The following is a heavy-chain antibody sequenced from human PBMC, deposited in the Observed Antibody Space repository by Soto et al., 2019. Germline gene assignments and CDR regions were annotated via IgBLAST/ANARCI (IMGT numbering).Heavy chain of an antibody. CDR2: FYYSGGT. D-gene: IGHD2-2*01. V-gene: IGHV4-39*01. CDR1: GGSISSGPYS. J-gene: IGHJ6*02. Sequence: QLQLQESGPGLVKPSETLSLTCTVSGGSISSGPYSWGWIRQPPGKGLEWIGTFYYSGGTYYNPSLESRVTISADTSKNQFSLKVSSVTAADTAVYYCARLVGHCSSTSCYGYYGMDVGGQGTTVTVSS. CDR3: ARLVGHCSSTSCYGYYGMDV.